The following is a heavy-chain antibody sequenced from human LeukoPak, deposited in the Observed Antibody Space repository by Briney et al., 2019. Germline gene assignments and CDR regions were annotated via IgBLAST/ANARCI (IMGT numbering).Heavy chain of an antibody. CDR3: ARDPFLGGNSFVGYFDY. J-gene: IGHJ4*02. Sequence: ASVKVSCKASGYTFTGYHMHWVRQAPGQELEWMGIINPSGGSTSYAQKFQGRVTMTRDTSTSTVYMELSSLRSEDTAVYYCARDPFLGGNSFVGYFDYWGQGTLVTVSS. CDR2: INPSGGST. CDR1: GYTFTGYH. V-gene: IGHV1-46*01. D-gene: IGHD4-23*01.